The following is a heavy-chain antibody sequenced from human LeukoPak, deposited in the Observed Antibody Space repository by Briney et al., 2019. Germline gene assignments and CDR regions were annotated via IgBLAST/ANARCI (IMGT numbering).Heavy chain of an antibody. CDR2: INWNGGST. CDR1: GFTFDDYG. D-gene: IGHD3-16*02. Sequence: GGSLRLSCAASGFTFDDYGMSWVRQAPGKGLEWVSGINWNGGSTGYADSVKGRFTISRDNAKNSLYLRMNSLRAEDTALYYCARDSKNYDYVWGSYRSYHMDVWGKGTTVTVSS. J-gene: IGHJ6*03. CDR3: ARDSKNYDYVWGSYRSYHMDV. V-gene: IGHV3-20*04.